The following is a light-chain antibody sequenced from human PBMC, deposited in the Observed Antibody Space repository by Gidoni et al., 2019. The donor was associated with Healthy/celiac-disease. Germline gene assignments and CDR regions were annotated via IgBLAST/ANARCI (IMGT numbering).Light chain of an antibody. V-gene: IGLV2-14*03. CDR1: SSAVGGYNY. CDR2: AVS. CDR3: SSYTSSSTLV. J-gene: IGLJ3*02. Sequence: QSALTQPAAASGSPGQSNTISCTGTSSAVGGYNYVSWYQQPPGKAPNLIIYAVSNRPSGVSNLFSGSTSGNTAPLTISGLHAEDEADYYCSSYTSSSTLVFGGGTKLTVL.